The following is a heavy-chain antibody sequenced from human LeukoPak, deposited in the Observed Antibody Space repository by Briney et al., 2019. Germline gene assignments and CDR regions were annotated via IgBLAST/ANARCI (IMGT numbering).Heavy chain of an antibody. D-gene: IGHD3-9*01. Sequence: GGSLRLSCAASGFTFSSYSMNWVRQAPGKGLEWVSYISSSSSTIYYADSVKGRFTISRDNSKNTLYLQMNSLRAEDTAVYYCASGVSRYFDWARGYFDYWGQGALVTVSS. CDR2: ISSSSSTI. V-gene: IGHV3-48*01. CDR1: GFTFSSYS. J-gene: IGHJ4*02. CDR3: ASGVSRYFDWARGYFDY.